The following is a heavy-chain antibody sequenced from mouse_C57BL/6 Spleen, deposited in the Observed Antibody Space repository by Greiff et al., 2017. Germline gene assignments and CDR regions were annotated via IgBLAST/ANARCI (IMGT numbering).Heavy chain of an antibody. CDR3: ARSRGFYDYDEYYFVY. J-gene: IGHJ2*01. D-gene: IGHD2-4*01. CDR2: IYPGDGDT. CDR1: GYAFSSYW. V-gene: IGHV1-80*01. Sequence: VQLQQSGAELVKPGASVKISCKASGYAFSSYWMNWVKQRPGKGLEWIGQIYPGDGDTNYNGKFKGKATLTADTSSSTAYMQLSSLTSEDYAVYFCARSRGFYDYDEYYFVYWGQGTTLTVSS.